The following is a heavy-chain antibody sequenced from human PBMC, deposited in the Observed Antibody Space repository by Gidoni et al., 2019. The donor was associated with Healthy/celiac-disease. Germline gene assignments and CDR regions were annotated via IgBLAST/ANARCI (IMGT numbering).Heavy chain of an antibody. CDR2: IIPIFGTA. J-gene: IGHJ6*02. CDR3: AREMVGYCSSTSCSNYYYYYGMDV. Sequence: QVQLVQSGAEVKKPGSSVKVSCKACGGTFSSYAISWVRQAPGQGLEWMGGIIPIFGTANYAQKFQGRVTITADESTSTAYMELSSLRSEDTAVYYCAREMVGYCSSTSCSNYYYYYGMDVWGQGTTVTVSS. D-gene: IGHD2-2*01. V-gene: IGHV1-69*01. CDR1: GGTFSSYA.